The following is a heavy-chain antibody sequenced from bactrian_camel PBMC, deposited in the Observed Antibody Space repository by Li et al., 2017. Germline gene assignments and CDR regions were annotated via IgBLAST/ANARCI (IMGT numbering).Heavy chain of an antibody. CDR1: GYTYNRYC. D-gene: IGHD2*01. J-gene: IGHJ4*01. Sequence: HVQLVESGGGSVKAGGSLTLTCVASGYTYNRYCTGWFRLAPGKEREGVAIIDTDGSTFYADSVAGRFTISQDNSKNTLSLQMNDLKPEDTAMYYCAKVNRDEYYFGNWDYWGQGTQVTVS. CDR2: IDTDGST. CDR3: AKVNRDEYYFGNWDY. V-gene: IGHV3S1*01.